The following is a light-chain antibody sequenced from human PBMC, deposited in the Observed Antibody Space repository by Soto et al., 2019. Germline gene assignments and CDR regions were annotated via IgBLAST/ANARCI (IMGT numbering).Light chain of an antibody. J-gene: IGKJ4*01. CDR3: QQYYSYPGLT. Sequence: AVRMTQSPSSLSASTGDRVTITCRASQGISRYLAWYQQKPGKAPKLLIYAASTLQSGVPSRFSGSGSGTDFTLTISCLQSEDFATYYCQQYYSYPGLTFGGGTKVEIK. V-gene: IGKV1-8*01. CDR1: QGISRY. CDR2: AAS.